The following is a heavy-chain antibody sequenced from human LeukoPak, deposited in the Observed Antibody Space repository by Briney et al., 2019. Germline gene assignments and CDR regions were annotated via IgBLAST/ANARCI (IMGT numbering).Heavy chain of an antibody. Sequence: SETLSLTCTVSGGPISSYYWSWIRQPAGKGLEWIGRIYTSGSTNYNPSRKSRVTMSVDTSNNQFSLLLSSVTAADTAVYYCARDSPSIAVARFDPWGQGTLVTVSS. D-gene: IGHD6-19*01. CDR1: GGPISSYY. V-gene: IGHV4-4*07. CDR3: ARDSPSIAVARFDP. J-gene: IGHJ5*02. CDR2: IYTSGST.